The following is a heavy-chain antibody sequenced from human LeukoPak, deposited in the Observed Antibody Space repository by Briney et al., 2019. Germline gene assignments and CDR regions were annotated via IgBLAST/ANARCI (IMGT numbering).Heavy chain of an antibody. V-gene: IGHV3-66*01. J-gene: IGHJ4*02. Sequence: PGGSLRLSCAASGFTVSSNYMSWVRQAPGKGLEWVSVIYSGGSTYYADSVKGRVTISRDNSKNTLYLQMNSLRAEDTAVYYCARWGDHCSGGSCYFFFDYWGQGTLVTVSS. CDR1: GFTVSSNY. CDR3: ARWGDHCSGGSCYFFFDY. CDR2: IYSGGST. D-gene: IGHD2-15*01.